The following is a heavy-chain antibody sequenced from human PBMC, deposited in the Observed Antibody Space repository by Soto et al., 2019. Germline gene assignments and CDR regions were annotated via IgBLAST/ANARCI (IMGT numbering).Heavy chain of an antibody. J-gene: IGHJ4*02. D-gene: IGHD3-10*01. Sequence: EVQLVESGGGVARPGGSLRLSCAASGFTFEDHGMSWVRQAPGKGLEWLSDISWDGGTTVYADSVKGRFTVSRNNAKSSLYLPMNSLKPGDTAVYHCARRSGDQQVCDFWGQGTLVTVSS. CDR1: GFTFEDHG. CDR2: ISWDGGTT. CDR3: ARRSGDQQVCDF. V-gene: IGHV3-20*01.